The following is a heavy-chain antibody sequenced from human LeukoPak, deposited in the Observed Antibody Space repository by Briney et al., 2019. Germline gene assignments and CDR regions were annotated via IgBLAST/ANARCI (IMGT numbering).Heavy chain of an antibody. D-gene: IGHD4-23*01. V-gene: IGHV4-39*01. J-gene: IGHJ4*02. CDR3: ARHPYYGGNSGFDY. Sequence: SETLSLTCTVSGGSISSSSYYWGWIRQPPGKGLEWIGNIFYSGSSYFNPSLQRRVTLSVDTSKNQFSLKLSSVTAADTAVYYCARHPYYGGNSGFDYWGQGTLVTVSS. CDR1: GGSISSSSYY. CDR2: IFYSGSS.